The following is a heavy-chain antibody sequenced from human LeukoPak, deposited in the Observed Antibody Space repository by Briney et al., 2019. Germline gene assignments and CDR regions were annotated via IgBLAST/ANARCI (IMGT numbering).Heavy chain of an antibody. J-gene: IGHJ6*02. Sequence: SETLSLTCTVSGGSISNNYWTWIRQPPGKGLEWIGDIYYGVNTNYKHSLKSRVTISVDKSKNQFYLRMNTVSAEDTAMYYCAIYTRISGTYGMYVWGQGTSVTVS. CDR1: GGSISNNY. D-gene: IGHD1-1*01. V-gene: IGHV4-59*12. CDR3: AIYTRISGTYGMYV. CDR2: IYYGVNT.